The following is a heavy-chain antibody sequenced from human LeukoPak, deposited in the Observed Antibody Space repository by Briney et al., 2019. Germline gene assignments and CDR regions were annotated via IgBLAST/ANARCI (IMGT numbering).Heavy chain of an antibody. Sequence: EASMKLSCKASGYTFTAFYIHWVRQASGQGLEWMGWINPHVGGTKTAQKFQGRVTMTRDTTFTTAYMELSSLRSDDTAVYYCARSEGYDIVTGPFDFWGQGTLVTVSS. V-gene: IGHV1-2*02. D-gene: IGHD3-9*01. CDR3: ARSEGYDIVTGPFDF. CDR2: INPHVGGT. J-gene: IGHJ4*02. CDR1: GYTFTAFY.